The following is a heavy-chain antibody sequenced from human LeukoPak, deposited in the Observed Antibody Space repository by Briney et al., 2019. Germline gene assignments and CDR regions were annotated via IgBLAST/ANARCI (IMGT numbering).Heavy chain of an antibody. V-gene: IGHV4-59*11. CDR1: GGSISSHY. CDR3: ARDRSLGYFDY. Sequence: SETLSLTCTVSGGSISSHYWSWIRQAPGQGLEWLGYSYYSGSTQYNPSLEGRVTISVDTSKNQFSLKLDSVTAADTAVYYCARDRSLGYFDYWGQGTVVTVSS. CDR2: SYYSGST. J-gene: IGHJ4*02.